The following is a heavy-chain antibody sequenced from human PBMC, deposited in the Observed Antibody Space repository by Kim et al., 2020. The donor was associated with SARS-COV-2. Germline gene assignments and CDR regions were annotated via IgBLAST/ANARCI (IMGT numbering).Heavy chain of an antibody. J-gene: IGHJ6*02. CDR3: ARSDKVGYYYYGMDV. Sequence: DSWKGRFTIARDNSKNTLYLQMNSLRAEDTAVYYCARSDKVGYYYYGMDVWGQGTTVTVSS. D-gene: IGHD1-26*01. V-gene: IGHV3-30*01.